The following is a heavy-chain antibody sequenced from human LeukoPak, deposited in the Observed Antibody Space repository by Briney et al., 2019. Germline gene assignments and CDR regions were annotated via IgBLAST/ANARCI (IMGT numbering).Heavy chain of an antibody. CDR1: GGSFSVYY. V-gene: IGHV4-34*01. CDR2: INHSGST. Sequence: SETLSLTCAVYGGSFSVYYWSWIRQPRGKGLEWIGEINHSGSTNYNPSLKSRVTISVDTSKNQFSLKLSSVTAADTAVYYCARGRLADYWGQGTLVTVSS. J-gene: IGHJ4*02. D-gene: IGHD3-3*01. CDR3: ARGRLADY.